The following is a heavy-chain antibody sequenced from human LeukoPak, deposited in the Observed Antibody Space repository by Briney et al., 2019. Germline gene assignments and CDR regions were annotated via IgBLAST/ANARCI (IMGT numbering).Heavy chain of an antibody. Sequence: GGSLRVSCAASGFTFSSYSMNWVRQAPGKGLEWVSSISSSSSYIYYADSVKGRFTISRDNAKNSLSLQMNSLRAEDTAVYYCARDPYNGSYGDDYYYYMDVWGKGTTVTVSS. D-gene: IGHD1-26*01. CDR2: ISSSSSYI. J-gene: IGHJ6*03. CDR3: ARDPYNGSYGDDYYYYMDV. V-gene: IGHV3-21*01. CDR1: GFTFSSYS.